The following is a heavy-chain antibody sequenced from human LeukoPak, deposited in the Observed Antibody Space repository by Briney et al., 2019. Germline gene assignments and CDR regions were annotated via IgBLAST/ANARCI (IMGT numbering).Heavy chain of an antibody. D-gene: IGHD6-19*01. J-gene: IGHJ4*02. CDR1: GFIFSANY. Sequence: GGSLRLSCAGSGFIFSANYMAWIRQAPGKDLEWVSSISGRGDTMYYADSLKGRFTVSRDNAKNSLYLQMSSLRAEDTALYYSASHSDWKLDYWGQGTLVTVSS. CDR2: ISGRGDTM. V-gene: IGHV3-11*04. CDR3: ASHSDWKLDY.